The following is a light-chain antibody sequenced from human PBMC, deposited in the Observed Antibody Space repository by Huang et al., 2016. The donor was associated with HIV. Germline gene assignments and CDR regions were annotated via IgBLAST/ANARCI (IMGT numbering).Light chain of an antibody. J-gene: IGKJ4*01. Sequence: EIVMTQSPATLSVSPGERATLSCRASQSVSNNLAWYQQKPGQTPRLLIYGASTRATGIPARFSGSVSGTEFTLTISSLQSEDFAVYYCQQYNNWPPLTFGGGTKVEI. CDR3: QQYNNWPPLT. V-gene: IGKV3-15*01. CDR1: QSVSNN. CDR2: GAS.